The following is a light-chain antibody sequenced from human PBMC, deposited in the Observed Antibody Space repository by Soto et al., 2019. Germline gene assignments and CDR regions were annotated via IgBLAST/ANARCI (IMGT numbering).Light chain of an antibody. V-gene: IGLV2-14*01. J-gene: IGLJ1*01. CDR2: EVS. CDR3: SSYTSSNTYV. CDR1: SSDVGDYNY. Sequence: QSVLPQPASVSGSPGQSITISCTGTSSDVGDYNYVSWCQQHPGKAPKLMIYEVSNRPSGVSNRFSGSKSGNTASLTISGLQAEDEAAYYCSSYTSSNTYVFGTGTKVTVL.